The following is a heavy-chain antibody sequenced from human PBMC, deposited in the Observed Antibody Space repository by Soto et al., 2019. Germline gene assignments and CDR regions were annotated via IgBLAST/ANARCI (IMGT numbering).Heavy chain of an antibody. CDR2: IIPIFGTA. CDR1: GGTFSSYA. V-gene: IGHV1-69*13. D-gene: IGHD3-22*01. J-gene: IGHJ5*02. CDR3: AREANYYDSSGYHNWFEP. Sequence: ASVKVSCKASGGTFSSYAISWVRQAPGQGLEWMGGIIPIFGTANYAQKFQGRVTITADESTSTAYMELSSLRSEDTAVYYCAREANYYDSSGYHNWFEPWGQGTPGHRLL.